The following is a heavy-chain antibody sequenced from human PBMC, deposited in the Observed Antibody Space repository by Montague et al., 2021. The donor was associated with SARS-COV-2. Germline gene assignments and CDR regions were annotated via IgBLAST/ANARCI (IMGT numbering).Heavy chain of an antibody. CDR3: ARIGYEGVGYDYIYPD. CDR1: GDSVRTGRHY. D-gene: IGHD3-22*01. J-gene: IGHJ1*01. V-gene: IGHV4-61*01. CDR2: ISYSGST. Sequence: SETLSLTCTVSGDSVRTGRHYWNWIRQPPGKGLEWIGYISYSGSTNYSPSLKSRVTISVDTSKNQLSLKVISATAADTAVYYCARIGYEGVGYDYIYPDWGQGTLVTVSP.